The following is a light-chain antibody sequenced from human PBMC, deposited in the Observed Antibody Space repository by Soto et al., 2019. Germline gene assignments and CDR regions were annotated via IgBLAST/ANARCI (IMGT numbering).Light chain of an antibody. J-gene: IGKJ1*01. Sequence: IVMTQSPDSLAVSLGERATINCKSSQSVLYSSNNKNYLAWYQQKPGQPPKLLIYWASTRESGVPSRFSGGGSGTEFTLTISSLQPDDSATYYCQQYSRYRTFGQGTKV. CDR2: WAS. CDR3: QQYSRYRT. CDR1: QSVLYSSNNKNY. V-gene: IGKV4-1*01.